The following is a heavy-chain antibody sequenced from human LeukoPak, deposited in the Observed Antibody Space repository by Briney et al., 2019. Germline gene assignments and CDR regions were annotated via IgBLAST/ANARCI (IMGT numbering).Heavy chain of an antibody. J-gene: IGHJ3*01. CDR3: VKDIQLST. Sequence: GGSLRLSCAASGFNFITXAXTWVRQAPGXGLEWVSLIXSSGXXXXXXXXVKXXXTISRDNFNHTLSLQMNSLRVEDTAIYYCVKDIQLSTWGLGTMVTVSS. CDR2: IXSSGXXX. D-gene: IGHD5-24*01. V-gene: IGHV3-23*01. CDR1: GFNFITXA.